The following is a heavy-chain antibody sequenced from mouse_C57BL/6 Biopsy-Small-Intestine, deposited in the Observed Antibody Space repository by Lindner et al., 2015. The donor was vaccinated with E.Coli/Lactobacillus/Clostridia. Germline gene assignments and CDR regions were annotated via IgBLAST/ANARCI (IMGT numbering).Heavy chain of an antibody. CDR1: GYSFTDYN. V-gene: IGHV1-39*01. D-gene: IGHD2-1*01. J-gene: IGHJ2*01. CDR2: ITPNYGTT. CDR3: ARHGNYFDY. Sequence: QLQESGPELVKPGASVKISCKASGYSFTDYNMNWVKQSNGKSLEWIGVITPNYGTTSYNQKFRGRATLTVDQSSSIAYMQLNSLTSEDSAVYYCARHGNYFDYWGQGTTLTVSS.